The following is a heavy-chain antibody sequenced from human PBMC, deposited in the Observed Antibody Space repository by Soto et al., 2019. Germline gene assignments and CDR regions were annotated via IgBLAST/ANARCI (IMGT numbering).Heavy chain of an antibody. Sequence: EVQLVESGGGLVQPGRSLRLSCAASGFTFDDYAMHWVRQAPGKGLEWVSGISWNSGSIGYADSVKGRFTISRDNAKNSLYLQMNSLRAEDTALYYCAKDSAIAVAGTFDYWGQGPLVTVSS. J-gene: IGHJ4*02. CDR2: ISWNSGSI. V-gene: IGHV3-9*01. D-gene: IGHD6-19*01. CDR1: GFTFDDYA. CDR3: AKDSAIAVAGTFDY.